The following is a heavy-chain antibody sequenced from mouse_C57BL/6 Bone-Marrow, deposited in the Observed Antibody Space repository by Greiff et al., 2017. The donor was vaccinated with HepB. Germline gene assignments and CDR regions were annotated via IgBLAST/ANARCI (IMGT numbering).Heavy chain of an antibody. V-gene: IGHV3-1*01. D-gene: IGHD3-1*01. CDR2: ISYSGST. J-gene: IGHJ2*02. CDR1: GYSITSGYD. CDR3: ASDSSGRFDY. Sequence: EVKLMESGPGMVKPSQSLSLTCTVTGYSITSGYDWYWIRHFPGNKLDWMGYISYSGSTNYNPSLKSRISITHDTSKNHFFLKLNSLTAEDTATYYCASDSSGRFDYWGQGTSLTVSS.